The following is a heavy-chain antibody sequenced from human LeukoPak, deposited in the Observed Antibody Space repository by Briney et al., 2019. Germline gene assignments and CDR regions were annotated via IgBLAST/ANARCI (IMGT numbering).Heavy chain of an antibody. CDR2: IYYSGST. Sequence: SETLSLTCTVSGGSISSSSCYWGWIRQPPGKGLEWIGSIYYSGSTYYSPSLKSRLTISVDTSKNQFSLKLSSVTAADTAVYYCATRGYSSGCFDYWGQGTLVTVSS. CDR1: GGSISSSSCY. J-gene: IGHJ4*02. D-gene: IGHD6-19*01. CDR3: ATRGYSSGCFDY. V-gene: IGHV4-39*01.